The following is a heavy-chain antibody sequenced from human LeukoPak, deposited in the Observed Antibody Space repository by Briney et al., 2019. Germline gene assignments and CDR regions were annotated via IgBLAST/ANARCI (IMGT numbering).Heavy chain of an antibody. Sequence: PGGSQRLSCAVSGFTFSSYSMIWVRQPPGKGLEWVSYITSSSSTIYYADSVKGRFTISRDNAKNSLYLQMNSLRAEDTAVYYCARLYYYDSSGYGAEYFQHWGQGTLVTVSS. J-gene: IGHJ1*01. CDR1: GFTFSSYS. CDR2: ITSSSSTI. D-gene: IGHD3-22*01. CDR3: ARLYYYDSSGYGAEYFQH. V-gene: IGHV3-48*01.